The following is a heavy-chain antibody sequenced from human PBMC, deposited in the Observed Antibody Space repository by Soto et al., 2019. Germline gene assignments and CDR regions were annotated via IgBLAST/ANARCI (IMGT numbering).Heavy chain of an antibody. CDR1: GGSFSGYY. D-gene: IGHD3-16*01. CDR3: ARDPWAADY. Sequence: TSETLSLTCAVYGGSFSGYYWSWIRQPPGKGLEWIGEINHSGSTNYNPSLKSRVTISVDTSKNQFSLKLSSVTAADTAVYYCARDPWAADYWGQGTLVTVSS. V-gene: IGHV4-34*01. CDR2: INHSGST. J-gene: IGHJ4*02.